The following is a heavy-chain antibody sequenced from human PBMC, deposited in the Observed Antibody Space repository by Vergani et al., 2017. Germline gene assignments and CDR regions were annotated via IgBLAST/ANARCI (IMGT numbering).Heavy chain of an antibody. V-gene: IGHV3-30*18. J-gene: IGHJ4*02. Sequence: QVQLVESGGGVVQPGRSLRLSCAASGFTFSSYGIHWVRQAPGKGLEWVTFICYDGSNKYYADSVKGRLTISRDNSKNTLYLQMNSLRPEDTAVYYCAKGGYLGPFDYWSQGTLVTV. D-gene: IGHD1-26*01. CDR2: ICYDGSNK. CDR3: AKGGYLGPFDY. CDR1: GFTFSSYG.